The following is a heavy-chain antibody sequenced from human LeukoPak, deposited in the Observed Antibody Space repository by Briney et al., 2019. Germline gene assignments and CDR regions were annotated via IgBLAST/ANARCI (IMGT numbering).Heavy chain of an antibody. CDR1: GFSFTNYA. J-gene: IGHJ1*01. V-gene: IGHV3-30*03. Sequence: GGSLRLSCTGSGFSFTNYAMHWVRQAPGEGLEWVAVISYDESKIYYADSVKGRFTISRDLSTNTLYLQMNSLTTEDTAMYFCARRPVASEYFQHWGQGTLVTVSS. D-gene: IGHD6-25*01. CDR3: ARRPVASEYFQH. CDR2: ISYDESKI.